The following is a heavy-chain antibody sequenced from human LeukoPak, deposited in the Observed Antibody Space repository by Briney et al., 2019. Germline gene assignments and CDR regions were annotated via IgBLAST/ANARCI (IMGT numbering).Heavy chain of an antibody. Sequence: PGGSLRLSCAASGFTVSSDYMSWVRQAPGKGLEWVSIIYSGGNTYYADSVKGRFTISRDNSKNTLYLQMYSLRAEDTAVYYCARALAAAAHTSFDCWGQGTLVTVSS. J-gene: IGHJ4*02. V-gene: IGHV3-66*01. D-gene: IGHD6-13*01. CDR2: IYSGGNT. CDR3: ARALAAAAHTSFDC. CDR1: GFTVSSDY.